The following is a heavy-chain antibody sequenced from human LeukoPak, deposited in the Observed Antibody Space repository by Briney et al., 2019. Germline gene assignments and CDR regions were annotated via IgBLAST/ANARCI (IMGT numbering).Heavy chain of an antibody. J-gene: IGHJ6*03. CDR2: IIPIFGTA. V-gene: IGHV1-69*06. D-gene: IGHD3-16*02. CDR3: ARDRPQGYIWGNYRYTGDYMDV. CDR1: GGTFSSYA. Sequence: ASVKVSCKASGGTFSSYAISWVRQAPGQGLEWMGGIIPIFGTANYAQKFQGRVTITADKSTSTAYMELSSLRSEDTAVYYCARDRPQGYIWGNYRYTGDYMDVWGKGTTVTVSS.